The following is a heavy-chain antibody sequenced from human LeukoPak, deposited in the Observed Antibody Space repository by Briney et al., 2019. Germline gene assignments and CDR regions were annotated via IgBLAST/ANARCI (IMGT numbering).Heavy chain of an antibody. CDR2: VNHSGST. CDR1: GGSFSGYY. CDR3: ASLVDYYDSSGYYLDY. Sequence: SETLSLTCAVYGGSFSGYYWSWIRQPPGKGLEWIGEVNHSGSTNYNPSLKSRVTISVDTSKNQFSLKLSSVTAADTAVYYCASLVDYYDSSGYYLDYWGQGTLVTVSS. V-gene: IGHV4-34*01. J-gene: IGHJ4*02. D-gene: IGHD3-22*01.